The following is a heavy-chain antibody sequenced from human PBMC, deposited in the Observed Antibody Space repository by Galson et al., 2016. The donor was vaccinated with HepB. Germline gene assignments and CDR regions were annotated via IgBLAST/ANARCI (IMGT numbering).Heavy chain of an antibody. Sequence: SETLSLTCAVYGGSFSGYYWSWIRQPPGKGLQWIGEINHSGSTNYNASLKSRVTISGNTSKSQFSLKLNSVTAADTAVYSCARVNHYNSGTFHRESAFDFWGQGTLVTVSS. D-gene: IGHD3-10*01. V-gene: IGHV4-34*01. J-gene: IGHJ4*02. CDR3: ARVNHYNSGTFHRESAFDF. CDR1: GGSFSGYY. CDR2: INHSGST.